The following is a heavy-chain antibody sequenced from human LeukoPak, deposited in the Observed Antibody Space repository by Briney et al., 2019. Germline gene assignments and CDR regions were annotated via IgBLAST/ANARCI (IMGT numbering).Heavy chain of an antibody. V-gene: IGHV1-2*02. CDR3: ARDRVGSGWPRPYYFEV. CDR1: GYTLTGYY. CDR2: INPNTGAT. Sequence: ASAKVSCKASGYTLTGYYLHWVRQAPGQGLEWMGWINPNTGATHSAQRFQGRITMTRDSSISTAYMDLSRLRSDDTAVYYCARDRVGSGWPRPYYFEVWGQGTLVTVSS. J-gene: IGHJ4*02. D-gene: IGHD6-19*01.